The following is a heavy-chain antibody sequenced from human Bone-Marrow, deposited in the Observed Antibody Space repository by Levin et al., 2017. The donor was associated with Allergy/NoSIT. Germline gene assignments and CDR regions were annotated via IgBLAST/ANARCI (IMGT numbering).Heavy chain of an antibody. CDR1: GYTLSELS. CDR3: AAVKGTTMTTSPHLDY. J-gene: IGHJ4*02. CDR2: FDPEEGET. Sequence: EASVKVSCKVSGYTLSELSMHWVRQAPGKGLEWMGGFDPEEGETNHAQRFQGRVTMTEDSSTDTAYMELSSLRSEDTAVYYCAAVKGTTMTTSPHLDYWGQGTLVTVSS. D-gene: IGHD4-17*01. V-gene: IGHV1-24*01.